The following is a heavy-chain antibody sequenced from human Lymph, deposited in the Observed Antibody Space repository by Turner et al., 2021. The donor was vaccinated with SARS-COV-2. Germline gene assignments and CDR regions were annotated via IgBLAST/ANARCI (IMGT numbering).Heavy chain of an antibody. D-gene: IGHD1-26*01. V-gene: IGHV3-30-3*01. Sequence: QVQRVESGEGVVQPGRSLKLSCAASGFTFSTHARHWVRQAPGKGLEGVAIISYDGSNKYYADSVKGRFTISRDKSKNTLYLQMNRLRAEDAAVYYCARAYSGSYYYGMDVWGQGTTVTVS. CDR2: ISYDGSNK. J-gene: IGHJ6*02. CDR1: GFTFSTHA. CDR3: ARAYSGSYYYGMDV.